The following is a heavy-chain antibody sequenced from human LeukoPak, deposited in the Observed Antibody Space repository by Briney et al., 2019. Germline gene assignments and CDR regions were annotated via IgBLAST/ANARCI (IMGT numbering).Heavy chain of an antibody. Sequence: ASVKVSCKASGYTFTSYGISWVRQAPGQGLEWMGWINAYNGNTNYAQKLQGRVTMTTDTSTSTAYMELRSLRSDDAAVYYCAAGDKYSSSWTLSYWGQGTLVTVSS. CDR1: GYTFTSYG. V-gene: IGHV1-18*01. D-gene: IGHD6-13*01. CDR3: AAGDKYSSSWTLSY. CDR2: INAYNGNT. J-gene: IGHJ4*02.